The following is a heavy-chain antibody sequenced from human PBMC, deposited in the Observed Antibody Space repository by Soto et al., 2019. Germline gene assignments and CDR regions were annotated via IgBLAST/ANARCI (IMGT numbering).Heavy chain of an antibody. CDR3: ARVPIGQADPMTLLDY. V-gene: IGHV1-18*04. CDR1: GYNFIDYG. CDR2: INPNNDKA. D-gene: IGHD3-22*01. Sequence: GASVKVSCKTSGYNFIDYGIGWVRQAPGQGLEWMGWINPNNDKANYAQKVQGRVTMTTDTSTSTAYMDLGSLRSDDTAVYFCARVPIGQADPMTLLDYWGQGTLVTVSS. J-gene: IGHJ4*02.